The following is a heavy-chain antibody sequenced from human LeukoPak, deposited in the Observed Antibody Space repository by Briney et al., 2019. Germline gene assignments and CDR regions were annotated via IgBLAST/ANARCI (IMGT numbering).Heavy chain of an antibody. CDR2: INHSGST. CDR3: ARVRGPKQTIFDY. V-gene: IGHV4-34*01. CDR1: GGSFSGYY. J-gene: IGHJ4*02. D-gene: IGHD3-10*01. Sequence: SETLSLTCAVYGGSFSGYYWSWIRQSPGKGLEWIGEINHSGSTKYNPSLKNRVTISVDTSKNQFSLKLSSVTAADTAVYYCARVRGPKQTIFDYWGQGTLVTVSS.